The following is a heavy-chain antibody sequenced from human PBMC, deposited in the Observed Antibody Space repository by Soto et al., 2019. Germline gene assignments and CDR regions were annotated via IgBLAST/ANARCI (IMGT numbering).Heavy chain of an antibody. J-gene: IGHJ4*02. CDR1: GGSISSSSYY. D-gene: IGHD2-2*01. V-gene: IGHV4-39*01. Sequence: QLQLQESGPGRVKPSETLSLTCTVSGGSISSSSYYWAWVRQPPGKGREWIGSVYYSGTTYYNPSLKSRVTIAGDTSKNQFSLRLSSVTAADTAVFYCARLIHCKTTSCYFDYWGQGTLVTVSS. CDR3: ARLIHCKTTSCYFDY. CDR2: VYYSGTT.